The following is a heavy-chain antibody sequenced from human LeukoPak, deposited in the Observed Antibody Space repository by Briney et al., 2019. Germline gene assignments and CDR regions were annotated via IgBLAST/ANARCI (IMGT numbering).Heavy chain of an antibody. CDR2: INPSGGST. Sequence: ASVKVSCKASGYTFTSYYMHWVRQAPGQGPEWMGIINPSGGSTSYAQKFQGRVTMTRDTSTSTVYMELSSLRSEDTAVYYCARSYYDFWSGYYDYYYYMDVWGQGTLVTVSS. CDR1: GYTFTSYY. J-gene: IGHJ6*03. V-gene: IGHV1-46*03. CDR3: ARSYYDFWSGYYDYYYYMDV. D-gene: IGHD3-3*01.